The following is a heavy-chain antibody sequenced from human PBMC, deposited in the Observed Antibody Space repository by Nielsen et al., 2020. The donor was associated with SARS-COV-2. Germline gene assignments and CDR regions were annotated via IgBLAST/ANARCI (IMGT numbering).Heavy chain of an antibody. CDR1: GGTFSSYA. V-gene: IGHV1-69*06. J-gene: IGHJ6*02. D-gene: IGHD6-6*01. CDR3: ARVYPSSSPYYYYGMDV. CDR2: IIPIFGTA. Sequence: SVKVPCKASGGTFSSYAISWVRQAPGQGLEWMGGIIPIFGTANYAQKFQGRVTITADKSTSTAYMELSSLRSEDTAVYYCARVYPSSSPYYYYGMDVWGQGTTVTVSS.